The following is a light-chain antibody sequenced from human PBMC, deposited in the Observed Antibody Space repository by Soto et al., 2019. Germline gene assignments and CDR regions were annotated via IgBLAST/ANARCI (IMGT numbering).Light chain of an antibody. J-gene: IGLJ1*01. CDR3: SSYTSSSTPYV. CDR1: SSDISGYNY. V-gene: IGLV2-14*03. Sequence: QSVLTQPASVSGSPGQSITISCTGTSSDISGYNYVSWYQHHPGKAPKLMIFDVSNRPAGVSIRFSGSKSANTASLSISGLQAEDEADYYCSSYTSSSTPYVFGTGTKVTVL. CDR2: DVS.